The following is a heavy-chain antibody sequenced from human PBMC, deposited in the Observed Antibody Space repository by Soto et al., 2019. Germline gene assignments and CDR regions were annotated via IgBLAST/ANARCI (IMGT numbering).Heavy chain of an antibody. J-gene: IGHJ4*02. V-gene: IGHV3-30*18. Sequence: GGSLRLSCAASGFTFSSYGMHWVRQAPGKGLEWVAVISYDGSNKYYADSVKGRFTISRDNSKNTLYLQMNSLRAEDTAVYYCAKVDIMITFGGALDYWGQGTLVTVSS. CDR3: AKVDIMITFGGALDY. CDR2: ISYDGSNK. D-gene: IGHD3-16*01. CDR1: GFTFSSYG.